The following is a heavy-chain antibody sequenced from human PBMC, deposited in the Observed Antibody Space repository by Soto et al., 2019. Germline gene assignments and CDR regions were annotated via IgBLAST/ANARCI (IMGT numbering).Heavy chain of an antibody. D-gene: IGHD3-22*01. CDR1: GFTFSSHG. J-gene: IGHJ1*01. CDR2: VSFDGTNK. V-gene: IGHV3-30*18. CDR3: ANGDSSGIDYFQS. Sequence: QVQLVESGGGVVKPGMTLRLSCTASGFTFSSHGMNWVRQAPGKGLEWVAVVSFDGTNKNYADSVRGRFTISRDNAKNTLYLQMSSLRAEDTAVYYCANGDSSGIDYFQSWGQGTLVTVSS.